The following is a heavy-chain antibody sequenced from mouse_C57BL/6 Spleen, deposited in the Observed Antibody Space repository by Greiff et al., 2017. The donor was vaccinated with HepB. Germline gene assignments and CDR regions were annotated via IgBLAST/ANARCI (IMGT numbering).Heavy chain of an antibody. Sequence: VQLQQPGAELVRPGTSVKLSCKASGYTFTSYWMHWVKQRPGQGLEWIGVIDPSDSYTNYNQKFKGKATLTVDTSSSTAYMQLSSLTSEDSAVYYCARLRSNYVSAWFAYWGQGTLVTVSA. D-gene: IGHD2-5*01. CDR2: IDPSDSYT. CDR1: GYTFTSYW. J-gene: IGHJ3*01. CDR3: ARLRSNYVSAWFAY. V-gene: IGHV1-59*01.